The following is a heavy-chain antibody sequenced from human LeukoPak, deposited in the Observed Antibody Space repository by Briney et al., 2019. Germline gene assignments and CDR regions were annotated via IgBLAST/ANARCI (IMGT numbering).Heavy chain of an antibody. CDR2: INHSGST. CDR1: GGSFSGYY. D-gene: IGHD3-10*01. CDR3: ARVKALLWFRELSHPLYCFDY. Sequence: KPSETLSLTCAVYGGSFSGYYWSWIRQPPGKGLEWIGEINHSGSTNYNPSLKSRVTISVDTSKNQFSLKLSSVTAADTAVYYCARVKALLWFRELSHPLYCFDYWGQGTLVTVSS. V-gene: IGHV4-34*01. J-gene: IGHJ4*02.